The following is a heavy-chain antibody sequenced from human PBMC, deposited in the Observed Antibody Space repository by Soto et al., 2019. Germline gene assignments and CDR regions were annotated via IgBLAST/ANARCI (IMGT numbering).Heavy chain of an antibody. D-gene: IGHD2-2*01. J-gene: IGHJ4*02. CDR1: GGSISSGGSY. CDR3: ARAAANIEY. CDR2: ISYSGST. V-gene: IGHV4-31*03. Sequence: QVQLQESGPGLVKPSQTLSLTCTVSGGSISSGGSYWTWIRQHPGKGLEWIGYISYSGSTYYNPSLESRVTISVDTSNNQFSLKLSSVTAADTAMYYCARAAANIEYWGQGTLVTVSS.